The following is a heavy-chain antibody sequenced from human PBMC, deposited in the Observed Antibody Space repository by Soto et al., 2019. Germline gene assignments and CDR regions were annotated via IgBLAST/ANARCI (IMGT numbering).Heavy chain of an antibody. D-gene: IGHD6-13*01. Sequence: PSETLSLTCTVSGGSISSSSYYWGWIRQPPGKGLEWIGSIYYSGSTYYNPSLKSRVTISVDTSKNQFSLKLSSVTAADTAVYYCARHGLAYSSSWYWGQGTLVTVSS. CDR2: IYYSGST. CDR3: ARHGLAYSSSWY. CDR1: GGSISSSSYY. V-gene: IGHV4-39*01. J-gene: IGHJ4*02.